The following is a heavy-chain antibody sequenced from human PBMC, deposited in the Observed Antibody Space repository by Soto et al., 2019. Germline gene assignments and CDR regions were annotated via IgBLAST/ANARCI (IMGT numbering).Heavy chain of an antibody. D-gene: IGHD3-9*01. V-gene: IGHV3-23*01. CDR2: ISGSGGST. CDR1: GFTFSSYA. CDR3: ATEGPTYYDVLTGYSLGY. Sequence: GGSLRLSCAASGFTFSSYAMNWVRQAPGKGLEWVSRISGSGGSTHYGDSVMGRFTISRDNSKNTLYLQMNSLRADDTAVYYCATEGPTYYDVLTGYSLGYWGQGTLVTVSS. J-gene: IGHJ4*02.